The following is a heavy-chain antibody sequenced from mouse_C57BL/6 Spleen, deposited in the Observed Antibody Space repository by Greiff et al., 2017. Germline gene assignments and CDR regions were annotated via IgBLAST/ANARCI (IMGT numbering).Heavy chain of an antibody. CDR1: GYSITSCYF. Sequence: ESGPGLVKPSPSLSLTCSVTGYSITSCYFWYWIRQFPGNKLEWMGFISYDGSNNYNPSLKNRISITRDTSKNQFFLKLNSVTTEDTATYYCAKCYGSSWEYFDVWGTGTTVTVSS. CDR3: AKCYGSSWEYFDV. CDR2: ISYDGSN. V-gene: IGHV3-6*01. J-gene: IGHJ1*03. D-gene: IGHD1-1*01.